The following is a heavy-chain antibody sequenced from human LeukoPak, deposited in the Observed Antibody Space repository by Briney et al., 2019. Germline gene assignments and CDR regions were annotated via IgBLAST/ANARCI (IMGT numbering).Heavy chain of an antibody. V-gene: IGHV3-11*01. CDR3: AKDQTSGIAGPFDS. D-gene: IGHD6-13*01. CDR2: ISSGGSTI. CDR1: GFTFSDYY. Sequence: PGGSLRLSCAASGFTFSDYYMSWIRQAPGKGLEWVSYISSGGSTIYYADSVKGRFAISRDNAKNALYLQMNSLRTEDTAFYYCAKDQTSGIAGPFDSWGQGTLVTVSS. J-gene: IGHJ5*01.